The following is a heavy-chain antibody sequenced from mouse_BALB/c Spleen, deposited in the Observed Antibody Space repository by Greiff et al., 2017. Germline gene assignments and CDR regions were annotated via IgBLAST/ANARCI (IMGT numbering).Heavy chain of an antibody. CDR1: GFTFSSYG. D-gene: IGHD2-1*01. V-gene: IGHV5-6*01. CDR3: ARQYYGNPAWFAY. Sequence: DVHLVESGGDLVKPGGSLKLSCAASGFTFSSYGMSWVRQTPDKRLEWVATISSGGSYTYYPDSVKGRFTISRDNAKNTLYLQMSSLKSEDTAMYYCARQYYGNPAWFAYWGQGTLVTVSA. J-gene: IGHJ3*01. CDR2: ISSGGSYT.